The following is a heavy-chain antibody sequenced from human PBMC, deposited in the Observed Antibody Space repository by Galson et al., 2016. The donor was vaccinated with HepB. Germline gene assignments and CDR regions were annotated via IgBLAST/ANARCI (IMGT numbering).Heavy chain of an antibody. Sequence: SLRLSCAASGFTFRNYAIHWVRQAPGKGLEWVAVISYDGTFKHYADSVKGRFTISRDNSKHTLSLQMDSLRTEDTAVYYCARDDDFDPFCYFDYWGQGTLVTVSS. D-gene: IGHD2-21*02. CDR2: ISYDGTFK. V-gene: IGHV3-30-3*01. J-gene: IGHJ4*02. CDR1: GFTFRNYA. CDR3: ARDDDFDPFCYFDY.